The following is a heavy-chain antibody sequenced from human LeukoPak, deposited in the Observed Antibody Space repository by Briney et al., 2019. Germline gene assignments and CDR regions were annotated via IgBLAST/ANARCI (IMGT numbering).Heavy chain of an antibody. D-gene: IGHD3-3*01. V-gene: IGHV1-69*13. Sequence: SVKVSCKASGGTFSSYAISWVRQAPGQGLEWMGGIIPIFGTANYAQKFQGRVTITADESTSTAYMELSSLRSGDTAVYYCARETAGFWSGYSRPNWFDPWGQGTLVTVPS. J-gene: IGHJ5*02. CDR3: ARETAGFWSGYSRPNWFDP. CDR2: IIPIFGTA. CDR1: GGTFSSYA.